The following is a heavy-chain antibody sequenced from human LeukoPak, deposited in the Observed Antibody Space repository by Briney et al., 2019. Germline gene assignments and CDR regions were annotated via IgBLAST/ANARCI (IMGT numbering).Heavy chain of an antibody. D-gene: IGHD6-19*01. J-gene: IGHJ4*02. CDR3: AKVSWLGTLPSYHFDS. CDR2: IRGTGTTT. V-gene: IGHV3-23*01. Sequence: GGSLRLSCAASGFTFSDHAMSWVRQAPGKGLEWVSAIRGTGTTTFYAASVKGRFTISRDNTKNTADLQMNSLRAEDTAVYYCAKVSWLGTLPSYHFDSWGQGTQVTVSS. CDR1: GFTFSDHA.